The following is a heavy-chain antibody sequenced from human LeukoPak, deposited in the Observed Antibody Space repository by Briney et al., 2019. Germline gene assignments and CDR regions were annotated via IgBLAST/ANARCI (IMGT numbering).Heavy chain of an antibody. J-gene: IGHJ5*02. CDR3: ARDLTPPPYYDFWSGYYRGWFDP. V-gene: IGHV1-3*01. D-gene: IGHD3-3*01. CDR1: GHTFTSYA. CDR2: INAGNGNT. Sequence: ASVKVSCKASGHTFTSYAMHWVRQAPGQRLEWMGWINAGNGNTKYSQKFQGRVTITRDTSASTAYMELSSLRSEDTAVYYCARDLTPPPYYDFWSGYYRGWFDPWGQGTLVTVSS.